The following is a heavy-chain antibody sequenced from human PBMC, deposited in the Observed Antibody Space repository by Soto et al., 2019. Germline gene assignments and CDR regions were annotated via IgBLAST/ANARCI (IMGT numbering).Heavy chain of an antibody. CDR1: GYTFTTIR. J-gene: IGHJ5*01. CDR3: ARDRIGWYDF. V-gene: IGHV1-18*01. D-gene: IGHD3-3*02. Sequence: QVPLVQSAAEVGKPGASVKVSCKASGYTFTTIRLSWVRQAPGQGLEWMGWIRPHNGDTQYAQKFQGRVTMTAAPATPTEYLEVSSIRTDDTALFYCARDRIGWYDFWGQGTLVTVS. CDR2: IRPHNGDT.